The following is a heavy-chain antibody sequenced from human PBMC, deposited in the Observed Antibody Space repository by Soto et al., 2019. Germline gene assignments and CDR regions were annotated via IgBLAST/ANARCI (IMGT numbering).Heavy chain of an antibody. Sequence: ASETLSLTCTVSGGSISSGGYYWSWIRQHPGKGLEWIGYIYCSGSTYYNPSLKSRVTISVDTSKNQFSLKLSSVTAADTAVYYCARDSPTLGSPNYYYYGMDVWGQGTTVTVS. CDR1: GGSISSGGYY. CDR3: ARDSPTLGSPNYYYYGMDV. J-gene: IGHJ6*02. CDR2: IYCSGST. V-gene: IGHV4-31*03.